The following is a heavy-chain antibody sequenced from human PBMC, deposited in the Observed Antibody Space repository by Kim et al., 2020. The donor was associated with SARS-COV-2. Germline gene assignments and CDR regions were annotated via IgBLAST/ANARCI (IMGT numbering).Heavy chain of an antibody. Sequence: SVKARFTISRENAKNSLYLQMNSLRAGDTAVYYCARVMITFGYQTIGMDVWGQGTTVTVSS. CDR3: ARVMITFGYQTIGMDV. D-gene: IGHD3-16*01. J-gene: IGHJ6*02. V-gene: IGHV3-13*01.